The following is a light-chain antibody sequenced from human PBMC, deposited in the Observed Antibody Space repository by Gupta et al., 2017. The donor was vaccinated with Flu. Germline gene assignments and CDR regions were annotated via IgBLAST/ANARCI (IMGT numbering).Light chain of an antibody. Sequence: PSYLSASVGDRVTITCRASQSVSNFLNWYQQKPGKAPKLLIYAASTLQGGVPSRFSGSGSGTDFTLTINSLQPEDFATYYCQQGYSTPQTFGRGTTVEIK. V-gene: IGKV1-39*01. CDR3: QQGYSTPQT. CDR2: AAS. J-gene: IGKJ4*02. CDR1: QSVSNF.